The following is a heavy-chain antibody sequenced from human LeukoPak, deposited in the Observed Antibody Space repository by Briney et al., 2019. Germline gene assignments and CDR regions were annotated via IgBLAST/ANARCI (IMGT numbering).Heavy chain of an antibody. CDR3: ARSMVRGVTGPDYFDY. CDR1: GFTFSSYG. CDR2: IWYDGSNK. J-gene: IGHJ4*02. V-gene: IGHV3-33*01. Sequence: PGGSLRLSCAASGFTFSSYGMHWVRQAPGKGLEWVAVIWYDGSNKYYADSVKGRFTISRDNSKNTLYLQMNSLRAEDTAVYYCARSMVRGVTGPDYFDYWGQGTLVTVSS. D-gene: IGHD3-10*01.